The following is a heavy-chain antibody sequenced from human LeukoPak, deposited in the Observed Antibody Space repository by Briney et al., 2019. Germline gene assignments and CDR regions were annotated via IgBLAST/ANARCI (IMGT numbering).Heavy chain of an antibody. D-gene: IGHD6-19*01. V-gene: IGHV3-48*02. CDR2: ISNSSRTI. Sequence: GGSLRLSCAASGFTFSSYSMNWVRQAPGKGLEWVSYISNSSRTIYYADSVKGRFTISRDNAKNSLYLQMNSLRDEDTAVYYCAREAAPYSSGWYLDYWGQGTLVTVSS. J-gene: IGHJ4*02. CDR3: AREAAPYSSGWYLDY. CDR1: GFTFSSYS.